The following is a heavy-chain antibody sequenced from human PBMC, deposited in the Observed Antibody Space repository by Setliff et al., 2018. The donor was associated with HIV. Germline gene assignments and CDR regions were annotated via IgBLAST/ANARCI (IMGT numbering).Heavy chain of an antibody. CDR3: ARASSRLNCSGGSCYRAPYAFDI. J-gene: IGHJ3*02. Sequence: SETLSLTCTVSGDSVNDRSYFWGWIRQPPGKGLEWIGTFYYNGDSRYNPSLTGRVSVSVDTSKNQFSLKLSSVTAADTAVYYCARASSRLNCSGGSCYRAPYAFDIWGQGTMVT. D-gene: IGHD2-15*01. V-gene: IGHV4-39*07. CDR1: GDSVNDRSYF. CDR2: FYYNGDS.